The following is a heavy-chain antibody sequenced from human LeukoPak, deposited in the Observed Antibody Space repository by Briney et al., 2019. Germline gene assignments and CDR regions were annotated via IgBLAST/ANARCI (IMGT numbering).Heavy chain of an antibody. D-gene: IGHD2-21*02. V-gene: IGHV4-34*01. J-gene: IGHJ3*02. CDR2: INHSGST. CDR1: GGSFSGYY. CDR3: ARGLRGGDCPIHAFDI. Sequence: SETLSLTCAVYGGSFSGYYWSWIRQPPGRGLEWIGEINHSGSTNYNPSLKSRVTISVDTSKNQFSLKLSSVTAADTAVFYCARGLRGGDCPIHAFDIWGQGTMVTVSS.